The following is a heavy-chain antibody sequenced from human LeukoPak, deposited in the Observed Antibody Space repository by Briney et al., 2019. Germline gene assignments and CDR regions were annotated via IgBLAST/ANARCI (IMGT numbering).Heavy chain of an antibody. CDR2: IRYDGSNK. CDR1: GFTFSSYG. CDR3: ARFAAGGSYYYYMDV. J-gene: IGHJ6*03. V-gene: IGHV3-30*02. D-gene: IGHD3-10*01. Sequence: GGSLRLSCAASGFTFSSYGMHWVRQAPGKGLEWVAFIRYDGSNKYYADSVKGRFTISRDNSKNTLYLQMNSLRADDTAVYYCARFAAGGSYYYYMDVWGKGTTVTVSS.